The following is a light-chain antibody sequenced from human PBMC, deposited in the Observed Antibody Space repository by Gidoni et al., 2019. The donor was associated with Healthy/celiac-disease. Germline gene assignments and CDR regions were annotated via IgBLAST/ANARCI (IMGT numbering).Light chain of an antibody. Sequence: QSALTQPPSASGSPGQSVTISCTGTSSDVGGYTYVSWYQPHPVKAPKLRIYEVSKRPSGVPDRFSGSKSGNTASLTVSGLQAEDEADYYCSSYAGSNNVVFGGGTKLTVL. CDR2: EVS. CDR1: SSDVGGYTY. CDR3: SSYAGSNNVV. J-gene: IGLJ2*01. V-gene: IGLV2-8*01.